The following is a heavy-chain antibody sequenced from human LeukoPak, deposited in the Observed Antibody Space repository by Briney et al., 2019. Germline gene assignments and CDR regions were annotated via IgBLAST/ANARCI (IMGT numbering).Heavy chain of an antibody. CDR3: ARGLFTDGSYFFDY. Sequence: SETLSLTCAVYGGSFSDYKWTWIRQPPGKGLEWIGEIGHNGTTNYNPSLKGRVTMSVDTSKNQFSLKLSSVTAADTAVYYCARGLFTDGSYFFDYWGQGTLVTVSS. CDR1: GGSFSDYK. D-gene: IGHD1-26*01. J-gene: IGHJ4*02. V-gene: IGHV4-34*01. CDR2: IGHNGTT.